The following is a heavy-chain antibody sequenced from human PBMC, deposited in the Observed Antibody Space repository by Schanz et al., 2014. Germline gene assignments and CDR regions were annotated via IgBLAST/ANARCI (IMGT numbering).Heavy chain of an antibody. J-gene: IGHJ3*01. CDR3: TRSTLWSYDV. CDR1: GASITSGTYS. CDR2: IYHGGST. V-gene: IGHV4-30-2*01. D-gene: IGHD2-21*01. Sequence: QLQLQESGSGLVKPSQTLSLTCAVSGASITSGTYSWSWIRQPPGKGLEWIGYIYHGGSTYHSPSLKGRVTVSVDRSKNQFSLRLNSVTAADTAVYYCTRSTLWSYDVWGRGTMVIVSS.